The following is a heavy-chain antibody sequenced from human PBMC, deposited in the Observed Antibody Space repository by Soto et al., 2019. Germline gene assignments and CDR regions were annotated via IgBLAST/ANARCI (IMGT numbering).Heavy chain of an antibody. CDR3: ARDGASGWYEVGDY. CDR1: VYTFTSYG. J-gene: IGHJ4*02. D-gene: IGHD6-19*01. CDR2: ISGYNGNT. Sequence: XSVKVSCEASVYTFTSYGISWVRQAPGQGLEWMGWISGYNGNTKYAQKLQGRVTMTTDTSTSTAYMELRSLRSDDTAVYYCARDGASGWYEVGDYWGQGTLVTVSS. V-gene: IGHV1-18*01.